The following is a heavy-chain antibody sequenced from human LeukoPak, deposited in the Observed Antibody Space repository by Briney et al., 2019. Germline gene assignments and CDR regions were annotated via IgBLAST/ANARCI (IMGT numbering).Heavy chain of an antibody. D-gene: IGHD3-10*01. Sequence: ASVKVSCKASGGTFSSYAISWVRQAPGQGLEWMGRIIPILGIANYAQKFQGRVTITADKSTSTAYLELSSMRPEDTAVYYCAYRRDDYYGLWGQGTLVTVSS. CDR3: AYRRDDYYGL. J-gene: IGHJ4*02. V-gene: IGHV1-69*04. CDR1: GGTFSSYA. CDR2: IIPILGIA.